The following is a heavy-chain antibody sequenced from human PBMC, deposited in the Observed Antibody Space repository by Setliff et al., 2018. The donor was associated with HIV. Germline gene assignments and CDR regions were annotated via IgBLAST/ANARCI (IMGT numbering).Heavy chain of an antibody. CDR1: GYSFTNYW. V-gene: IGHV5-51*01. CDR3: GRSAKSGELYAY. J-gene: IGHJ4*02. CDR2: IYPIDSDT. Sequence: GESLKISCKGSGYSFTNYWVGWVRQMPGRGLEWMGTIYPIDSDTKYSPSFWGRVTISVDKSTNTAYLHWNSLRPADTAMYYCGRSAKSGELYAYWGQGTQVTVSS. D-gene: IGHD3-10*01.